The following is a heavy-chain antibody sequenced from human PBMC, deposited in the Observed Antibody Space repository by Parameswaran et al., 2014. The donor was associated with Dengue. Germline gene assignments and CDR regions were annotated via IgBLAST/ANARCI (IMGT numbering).Heavy chain of an antibody. D-gene: IGHD6-13*01. CDR2: IYYSGST. Sequence: PGKGLEWIGYIYYSGSTNYNPSLKSRVTISVDTSKNQFSLKLSSVTAADTAVYYCARDSNLGGSSWFYYFDYWGQGTLVTVSS. J-gene: IGHJ4*02. CDR3: ARDSNLGGSSWFYYFDY. V-gene: IGHV4-59*13.